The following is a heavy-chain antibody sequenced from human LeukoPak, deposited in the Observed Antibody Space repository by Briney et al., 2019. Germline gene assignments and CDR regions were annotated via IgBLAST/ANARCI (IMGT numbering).Heavy chain of an antibody. CDR1: GFTFSKYW. J-gene: IGHJ4*02. CDR3: ARVFAGYSGYDFGY. CDR2: LHRDGSNK. V-gene: IGHV3-74*01. Sequence: GGSLRLSCAASGFTFSKYWMHWVRQAPGKGLVWVSRLHRDGSNKRYADSVKGRFTISRDNAKNTLDLQMNSLRGEDRGVYYCARVFAGYSGYDFGYWGQGTLVTVSS. D-gene: IGHD5-12*01.